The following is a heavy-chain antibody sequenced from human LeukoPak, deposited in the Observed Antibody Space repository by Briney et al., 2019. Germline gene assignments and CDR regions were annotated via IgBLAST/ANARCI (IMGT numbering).Heavy chain of an antibody. J-gene: IGHJ4*02. D-gene: IGHD3-3*01. V-gene: IGHV4-39*07. Sequence: SETLSLTCTVSGGSISSSSYYWGWIRQPPGKGLEWIGSIYYSGSTYYNPSLKSRVTISVDTSKNQFSLKLSSVTAADTAVYYCARSAGKYHDFWSGLRPGYFDYWGQGTLVTVSS. CDR2: IYYSGST. CDR3: ARSAGKYHDFWSGLRPGYFDY. CDR1: GGSISSSSYY.